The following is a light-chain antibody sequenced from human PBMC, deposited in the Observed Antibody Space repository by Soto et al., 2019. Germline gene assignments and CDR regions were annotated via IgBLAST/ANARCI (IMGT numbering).Light chain of an antibody. CDR3: HQYGSSLYT. J-gene: IGKJ2*01. CDR2: SAS. V-gene: IGKV3-20*01. Sequence: EIVLTQSPGTLSLSPGERATLSCAASQVVSSRFFACYQQKPGQAPRLLIFSASNRASGIPDRFSGSGSGTDYTLNISRLEPEDSAVYFCHQYGSSLYTFGQGTKLEIK. CDR1: QVVSSRF.